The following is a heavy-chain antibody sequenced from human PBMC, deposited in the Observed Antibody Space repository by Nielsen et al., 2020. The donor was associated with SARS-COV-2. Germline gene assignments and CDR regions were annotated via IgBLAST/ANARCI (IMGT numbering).Heavy chain of an antibody. D-gene: IGHD3-22*01. CDR2: ISWNSGSI. J-gene: IGHJ4*02. CDR3: AKLTYYYDSSDY. CDR1: GFTFDDYA. Sequence: SLKISCAASGFTFDDYAMHWVRQAPGKGLEWVSGISWNSGSIGYADSVKGRFTISRDNAKNSLYLQMNSLRAEDTALYYCAKLTYYYDSSDYWGRGTLVTVSS. V-gene: IGHV3-9*01.